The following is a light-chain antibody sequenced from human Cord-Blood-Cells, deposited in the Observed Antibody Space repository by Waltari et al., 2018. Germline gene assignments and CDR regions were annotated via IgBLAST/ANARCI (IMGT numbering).Light chain of an antibody. CDR3: QQYNSYST. CDR2: DAS. Sequence: DIQMTQSPSTLSASVGDRVTITCRASQSISSWLAWYQQKPGKAPKLLIYDASSLESGVPSRFSGRGSGTEFTLTIISLQPDDFATYYCQQYNSYSTFGQGTKVEIK. V-gene: IGKV1-5*01. CDR1: QSISSW. J-gene: IGKJ1*01.